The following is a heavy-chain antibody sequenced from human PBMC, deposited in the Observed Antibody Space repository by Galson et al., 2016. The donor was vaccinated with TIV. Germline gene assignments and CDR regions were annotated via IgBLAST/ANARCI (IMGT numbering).Heavy chain of an antibody. Sequence: SLRLSCAASGFTFKNFGMHWVRQAPGKGLEWVAVIWYDGTNKFYADSVKGRFTISRDNSKNTLSLQMNSLRAEDTAVYYCARDPGLNVYNTSPYYFDSWGQGTLVTVSS. V-gene: IGHV3-33*01. CDR3: ARDPGLNVYNTSPYYFDS. CDR1: GFTFKNFG. J-gene: IGHJ4*02. CDR2: IWYDGTNK. D-gene: IGHD5-24*01.